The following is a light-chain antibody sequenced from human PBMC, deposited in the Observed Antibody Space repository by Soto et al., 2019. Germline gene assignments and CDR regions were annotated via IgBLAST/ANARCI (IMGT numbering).Light chain of an antibody. J-gene: IGKJ5*01. CDR2: AAS. CDR3: QQSSSSPIT. CDR1: QSVSSSY. Sequence: EIVFTQSPGTLSFSPWGIATLSCRASQSVSSSYLAWYQQKPGQAPRLLMSAASSRATGIPDRFSGSGSGTDFTLTISRLEAEDFAVYYCQQSSSSPITFGQGTRLEI. V-gene: IGKV3-20*01.